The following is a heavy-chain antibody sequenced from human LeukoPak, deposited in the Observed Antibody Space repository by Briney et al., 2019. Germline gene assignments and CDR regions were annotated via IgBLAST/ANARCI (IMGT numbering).Heavy chain of an antibody. CDR2: IIPIFGTA. CDR1: GGTFSSYA. Sequence: SVKVSCKASGGTFSSYAISWVRQAPGQGLEWMGGIIPIFGTANYAQKFQRRVTITADKSTSTAYMELSSLRSEETAVYYCARGPLVGTFDYWGQGTLVTVYS. D-gene: IGHD1-26*01. J-gene: IGHJ4*02. CDR3: ARGPLVGTFDY. V-gene: IGHV1-69*06.